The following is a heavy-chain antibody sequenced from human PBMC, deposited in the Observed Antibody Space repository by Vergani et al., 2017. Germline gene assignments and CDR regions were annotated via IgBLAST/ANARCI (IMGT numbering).Heavy chain of an antibody. Sequence: QVQLQESGPGLVKPSETLSLTCTVSGGSISSYYWSWIRQPTGKGLEWIGYIYYSGSTNYNPSLKSRVTISVDTSKNQFSLKLSSVTAADTAVYYCARAPQYCSSTSCYIGPWFDPWGQGTLVTVSS. CDR1: GGSISSYY. CDR2: IYYSGST. D-gene: IGHD2-2*02. V-gene: IGHV4-59*01. CDR3: ARAPQYCSSTSCYIGPWFDP. J-gene: IGHJ5*02.